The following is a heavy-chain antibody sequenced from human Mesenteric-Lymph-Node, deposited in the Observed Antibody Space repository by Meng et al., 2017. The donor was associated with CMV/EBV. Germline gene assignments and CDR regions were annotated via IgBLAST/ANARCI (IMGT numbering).Heavy chain of an antibody. CDR2: ILYDGSNK. D-gene: IGHD1-26*01. V-gene: IGHV3-30-3*01. J-gene: IGHJ6*02. CDR1: GFTFSSSS. Sequence: SCAASGFTFSSSSMHWVRQAPGKGLEWVAVILYDGSNKYYADSVKGRFTISRDNSKNTLYLQMNSLRAEDTAVYYCARDQYSGSYYYYYGMDVWGQGTTVTVSS. CDR3: ARDQYSGSYYYYYGMDV.